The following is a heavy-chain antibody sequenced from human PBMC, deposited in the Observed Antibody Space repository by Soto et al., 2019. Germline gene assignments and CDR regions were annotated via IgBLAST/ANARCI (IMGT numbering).Heavy chain of an antibody. CDR2: INAGYGNT. J-gene: IGHJ4*02. V-gene: IGHV1-3*01. D-gene: IGHD7-27*01. Sequence: ASLKVSCRASGYTFSSYAMHRVRQAPGQRLEWMGWINAGYGNTKSSQKFQDRVTISRDTSASTAYMELTSLRSEDTAVYYCARDTGDGTFDFWGQGTLVTVSS. CDR1: GYTFSSYA. CDR3: ARDTGDGTFDF.